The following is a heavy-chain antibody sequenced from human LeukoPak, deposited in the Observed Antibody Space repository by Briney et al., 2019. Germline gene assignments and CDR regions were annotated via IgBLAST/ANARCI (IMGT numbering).Heavy chain of an antibody. V-gene: IGHV4-34*01. CDR2: INHSGST. Sequence: PSETLSLTCAVYGGSFSGYCWSWIRQPPGKGLEWIGEINHSGSTNYNPSLKSRVTISVDTSKNQFSLKLSSVTAADTAVYYCARAVDILDAFDIWGQGTMVTVSS. D-gene: IGHD5-12*01. CDR3: ARAVDILDAFDI. J-gene: IGHJ3*02. CDR1: GGSFSGYC.